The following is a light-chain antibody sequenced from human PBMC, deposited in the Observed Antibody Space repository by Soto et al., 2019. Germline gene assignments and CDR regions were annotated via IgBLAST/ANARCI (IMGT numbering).Light chain of an antibody. CDR3: TSYAGSNSLL. J-gene: IGLJ2*01. CDR2: EVS. CDR1: SSDVGGYNY. V-gene: IGLV2-14*01. Sequence: QSALTQPASVSGSPGQSITISCTGTSSDVGGYNYVSWYQQHPGKAPKLMIYEVSNRPSGVSNRFSASKSGNTASLTVSGLQAEDEADYYCTSYAGSNSLLFGGGTKLTVL.